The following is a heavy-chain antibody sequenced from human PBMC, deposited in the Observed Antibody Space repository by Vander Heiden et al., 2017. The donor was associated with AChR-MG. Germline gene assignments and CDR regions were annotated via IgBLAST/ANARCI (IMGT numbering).Heavy chain of an antibody. Sequence: QVQLQESGPGLVKPSQTPSLTCTVSGGSISSGSYYWRWTRQPAGKGLEWIGRIYTSGSTNYNPSLKSRVTISVDTSKNQFSLKLSSVTAADTAVYYCARASYWYFDLWGRGTLVTVSS. CDR3: ARASYWYFDL. CDR1: GGSISSGSYY. V-gene: IGHV4-61*02. J-gene: IGHJ2*01. CDR2: IYTSGST.